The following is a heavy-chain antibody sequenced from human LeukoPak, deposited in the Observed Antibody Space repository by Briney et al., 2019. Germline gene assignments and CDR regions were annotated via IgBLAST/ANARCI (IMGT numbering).Heavy chain of an antibody. CDR1: GYTFTSYG. CDR3: ARDRRRHITGTTNWFDP. J-gene: IGHJ5*02. D-gene: IGHD1-7*01. CDR2: INPNSGGT. Sequence: ASVKVSCKASGYTFTSYGISWVRQAPGQGLEWMGWINPNSGGTNYAQKFQGRVTMTRDTSISTAYMELSRLRSDDTAVYYCARDRRRHITGTTNWFDPWGQGTLVTVSS. V-gene: IGHV1-2*02.